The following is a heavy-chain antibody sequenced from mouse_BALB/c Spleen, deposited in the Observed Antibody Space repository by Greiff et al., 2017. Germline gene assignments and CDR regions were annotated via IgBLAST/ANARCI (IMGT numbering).Heavy chain of an antibody. V-gene: IGHV1-5*01. Sequence: VQLQQSGTVLARPGASVKMSCKASGYTFTSYWMHWVKQRPGQGLEWIGAIYPGNSDTSYNQKFKGKAKLTAVTSTSTAYMELSSLTNEDSAVYYCTRCDGYYNYAMDYWGQGTSVTVSS. J-gene: IGHJ4*01. D-gene: IGHD2-3*01. CDR2: IYPGNSDT. CDR1: GYTFTSYW. CDR3: TRCDGYYNYAMDY.